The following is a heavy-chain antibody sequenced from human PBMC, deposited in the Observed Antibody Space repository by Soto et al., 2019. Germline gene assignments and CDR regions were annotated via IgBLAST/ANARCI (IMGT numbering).Heavy chain of an antibody. V-gene: IGHV3-23*01. CDR1: GFTFSSYA. J-gene: IGHJ4*02. CDR2: ISGSGGST. D-gene: IGHD5-18*01. Sequence: EVQLLESGGGLVQPGGSLRLSCAASGFTFSSYAMSWVRQAPGKGLEWVSAISGSGGSTYYADSVKGRFTISRDNSKNTLYLQMNSLRAEDMAVYYCAKVHPYGYGESPNYFDYWGQGTLVTVSS. CDR3: AKVHPYGYGESPNYFDY.